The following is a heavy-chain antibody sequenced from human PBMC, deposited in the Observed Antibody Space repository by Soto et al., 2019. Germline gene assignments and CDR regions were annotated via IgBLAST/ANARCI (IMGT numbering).Heavy chain of an antibody. V-gene: IGHV1-69*01. J-gene: IGHJ4*02. Sequence: VSCKASGYTFTNYGISWVRQAPGQGLEWMGGIIPVFDTTNYAQKFQGRVTITADESTSTAYMELSSLRSEDTAVYYCAIYSGYDYKYFDYWGQGTLVTVSS. CDR2: IIPVFDTT. CDR1: GYTFTNYG. D-gene: IGHD5-12*01. CDR3: AIYSGYDYKYFDY.